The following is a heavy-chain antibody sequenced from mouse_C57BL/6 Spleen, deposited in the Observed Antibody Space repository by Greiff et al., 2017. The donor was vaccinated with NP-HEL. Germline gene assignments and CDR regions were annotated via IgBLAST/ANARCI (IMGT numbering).Heavy chain of an antibody. CDR1: GFTFSSYA. J-gene: IGHJ3*01. CDR3: ARDYYSNYPCAY. V-gene: IGHV5-4*01. Sequence: EVKLVESGGGLVKPGGSLKLSCAASGFTFSSYAMSWVRQTPEKRLEWVATISDGGSYTYYPDNVKGRFTISRDNAKNNLYLQMSHLKSEDTAMYYCARDYYSNYPCAYWGQGTLVTVSA. D-gene: IGHD2-5*01. CDR2: ISDGGSYT.